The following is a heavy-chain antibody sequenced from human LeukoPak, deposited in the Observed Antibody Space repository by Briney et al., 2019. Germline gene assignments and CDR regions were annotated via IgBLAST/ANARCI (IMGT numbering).Heavy chain of an antibody. J-gene: IGHJ4*02. D-gene: IGHD2-21*01. Sequence: GGSLTLSCAASGFSLSGSPIHWVRQASGKGLEWVGRIRSKGNSYEAAYAASVKGRFTISRDDPKDMTYLQMNSLKTEDTAIYYCTREGCGATSCHTNDYWGQGTLVTVSS. CDR3: TREGCGATSCHTNDY. CDR1: GFSLSGSP. V-gene: IGHV3-73*01. CDR2: IRSKGNSYEA.